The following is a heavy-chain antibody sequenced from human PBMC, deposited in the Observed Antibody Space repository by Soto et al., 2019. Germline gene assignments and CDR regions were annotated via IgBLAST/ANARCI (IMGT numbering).Heavy chain of an antibody. CDR3: ASNSRYCSSTSCYAD. CDR1: GFTFSSYA. Sequence: EVQLLESGAGLVQPGGSLRLSCAASGFTFSSYAMSWVRQAPGKGLEWVSGISTSGDSTYYADSVKGRFTISRDNSKDTLYLQMNSLSAGDTAVYYCASNSRYCSSTSCYADWGQGTVVTVSS. CDR2: ISTSGDST. D-gene: IGHD2-2*01. J-gene: IGHJ4*02. V-gene: IGHV3-23*01.